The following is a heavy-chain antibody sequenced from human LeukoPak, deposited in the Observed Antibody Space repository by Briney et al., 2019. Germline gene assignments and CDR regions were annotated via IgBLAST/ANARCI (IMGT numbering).Heavy chain of an antibody. D-gene: IGHD4-17*01. CDR3: ARGEEGDYEGSNWFDP. Sequence: PSETLSLTCTVSGGSISSYYWSWIRQPPGKGLEWIGYIYYSGSTNYNPSLKSRVTISVDTSKNQFSLKLSSVTAADTAVYYCARGEEGDYEGSNWFDPWGQGTLVTVSS. CDR1: GGSISSYY. V-gene: IGHV4-59*01. CDR2: IYYSGST. J-gene: IGHJ5*02.